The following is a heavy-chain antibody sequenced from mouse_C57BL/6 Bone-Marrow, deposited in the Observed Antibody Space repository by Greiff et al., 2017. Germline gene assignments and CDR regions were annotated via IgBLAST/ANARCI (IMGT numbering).Heavy chain of an antibody. D-gene: IGHD3-1*01. Sequence: EVQLVESGGGLVQPGGSLSLSCAASGFTFTDYYMSWVRQPPGKALEWLGFIRNTANGYTTEYSASVKGRFTISRDNSQSILYLQMNALRAEDSATYYCASYEGYSYYFDYWGQGTTLTVSS. J-gene: IGHJ2*01. CDR2: IRNTANGYTT. CDR3: ASYEGYSYYFDY. CDR1: GFTFTDYY. V-gene: IGHV7-3*01.